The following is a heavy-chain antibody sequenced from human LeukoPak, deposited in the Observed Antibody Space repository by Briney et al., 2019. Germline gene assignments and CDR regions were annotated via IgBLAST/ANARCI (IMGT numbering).Heavy chain of an antibody. CDR1: GGSISSGGYS. V-gene: IGHV4-30-2*01. D-gene: IGHD6-19*01. CDR2: IYHSGST. J-gene: IGHJ4*02. Sequence: PSETLSLTCAVSGGSISSGGYSWSWIRQPPGKGLEWIGYIYHSGSTCYNPSLKSRVTISVDRSKNQFSLKLSSVTAADTAVYYCARGIRYSSGWYRFHWGQGTLVTVSS. CDR3: ARGIRYSSGWYRFH.